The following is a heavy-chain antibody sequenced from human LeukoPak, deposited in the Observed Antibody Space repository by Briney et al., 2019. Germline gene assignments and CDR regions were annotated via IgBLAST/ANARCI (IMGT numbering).Heavy chain of an antibody. CDR3: ARDDPYSSFDY. D-gene: IGHD4-11*01. V-gene: IGHV3-48*03. Sequence: PGGSLRLSCAASGFTFSSYEMNWVRQAPGKGLEWVSYISSSGSTIYYADSVKGRFTISRDNAKNSLYLQMNSLRAEDTAVYYCARDDPYSSFDYWGQGTLVIVSS. CDR1: GFTFSSYE. CDR2: ISSSGSTI. J-gene: IGHJ4*02.